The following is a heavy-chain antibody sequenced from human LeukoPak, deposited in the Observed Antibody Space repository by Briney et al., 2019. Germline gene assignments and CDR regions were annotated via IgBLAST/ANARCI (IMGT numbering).Heavy chain of an antibody. CDR2: INPNTGGT. CDR3: ARGGHGHTQNDY. V-gene: IGHV1-2*02. J-gene: IGHJ4*02. CDR1: GYTFTDYH. D-gene: IGHD5-24*01. Sequence: ASVKVSCKASGYTFTDYHIHWVRQAPGQGLEWMGWINPNTGGTNYAQNFQGRVTMTRDTSITTSYMELSSLLSADTALYYCARGGHGHTQNDYWGQGTLVTVSS.